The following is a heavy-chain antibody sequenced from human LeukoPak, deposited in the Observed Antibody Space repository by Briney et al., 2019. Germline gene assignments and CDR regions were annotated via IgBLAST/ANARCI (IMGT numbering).Heavy chain of an antibody. V-gene: IGHV3-9*01. CDR2: ISWNSGSI. D-gene: IGHD6-13*01. J-gene: IGHJ4*02. CDR1: GFTFDDYA. CDR3: AKDLRSSSWYGFDY. Sequence: GGSLRLSCAASGFTFDDYAMHWVRQAPGKGLEWVSGISWNSGSIGYTDSVKGRFTISRDNAKNSLYLQMNSLRAEDTALYYCAKDLRSSSWYGFDYWGQGTLVTVSS.